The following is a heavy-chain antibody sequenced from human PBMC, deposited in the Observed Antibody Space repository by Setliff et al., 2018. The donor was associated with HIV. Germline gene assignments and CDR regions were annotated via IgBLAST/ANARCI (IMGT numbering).Heavy chain of an antibody. CDR2: INGYNGNT. CDR1: GVTFSTYG. Sequence: ASVKVSCKASGVTFSTYGITWVRQAPGQGLEWMGWINGYNGNTNYAQNFQGRVTMTTDTTSSTAYMELRSLRSDDTAMYYCARIRAAALLNAFDIWGQGTMVTVSS. CDR3: ARIRAAALLNAFDI. J-gene: IGHJ3*02. D-gene: IGHD2-15*01. V-gene: IGHV1-18*01.